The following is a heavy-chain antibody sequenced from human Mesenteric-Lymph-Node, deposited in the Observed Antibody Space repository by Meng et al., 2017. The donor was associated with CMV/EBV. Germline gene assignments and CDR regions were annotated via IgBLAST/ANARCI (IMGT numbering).Heavy chain of an antibody. D-gene: IGHD3-22*01. Sequence: ISSGSYYWGWIRQPPGKGLEWIGSIYYSGSTYYSPSLKSRVTISVDTSKNQFSLKLSSVTAADTAVYYCARQAPDYYDSSGYGEIDYWGQGTLVTVSS. CDR3: ARQAPDYYDSSGYGEIDY. CDR2: IYYSGST. CDR1: ISSGSYY. V-gene: IGHV4-39*01. J-gene: IGHJ4*02.